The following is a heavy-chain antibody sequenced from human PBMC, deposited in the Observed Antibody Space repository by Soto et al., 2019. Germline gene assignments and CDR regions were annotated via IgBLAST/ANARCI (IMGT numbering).Heavy chain of an antibody. CDR2: IYWDDDK. Sequence: QITLKESGPTLVKPTQTLTLTCTFSGFSLSTSGVGVGWIRQPPGKALEWPALIYWDDDKRYSPSLKSRLTITKDTSKNQVVLTMTNMDPVDTATYYCAHRPEYYYGSGSYYSGGNWFDPWGQGTLVTVSS. V-gene: IGHV2-5*02. D-gene: IGHD3-10*01. J-gene: IGHJ5*02. CDR1: GFSLSTSGVG. CDR3: AHRPEYYYGSGSYYSGGNWFDP.